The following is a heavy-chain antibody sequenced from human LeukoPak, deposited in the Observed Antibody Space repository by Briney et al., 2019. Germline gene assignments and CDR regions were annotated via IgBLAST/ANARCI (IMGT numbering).Heavy chain of an antibody. J-gene: IGHJ4*02. CDR2: IYYSGST. V-gene: IGHV4-59*01. D-gene: IGHD1-26*01. Sequence: SETLSLTCTVSGGSISSYYWSWIRQPPGKGLEWIGYIYYSGSTNYNPSLKSRATISVDTSKSQFSLKLSSVTAADTAVYYCARDQIVGATNYFDYWGQGTLVTVSS. CDR1: GGSISSYY. CDR3: ARDQIVGATNYFDY.